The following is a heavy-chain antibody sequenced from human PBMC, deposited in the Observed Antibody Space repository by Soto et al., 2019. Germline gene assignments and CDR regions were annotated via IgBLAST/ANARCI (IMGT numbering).Heavy chain of an antibody. V-gene: IGHV3-15*01. CDR2: IKSKTDGGTT. Sequence: GGSLRLSCAASGFTFSNAWMSWVRQAPGKGLEWVGRIKSKTDGGTTDYAAPVKGRFTISRDDSKNTLYLQMNSLKTEDTAVYYCTTYHEDIVVVVAAFDYWGQGTLVTVSS. D-gene: IGHD2-15*01. CDR1: GFTFSNAW. J-gene: IGHJ4*02. CDR3: TTYHEDIVVVVAAFDY.